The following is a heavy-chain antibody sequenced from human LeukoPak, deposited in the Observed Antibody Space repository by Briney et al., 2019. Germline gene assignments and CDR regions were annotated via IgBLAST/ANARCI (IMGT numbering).Heavy chain of an antibody. D-gene: IGHD1-26*01. CDR1: GFTFSSYG. CDR3: ARMSGSHIDY. J-gene: IGHJ4*02. V-gene: IGHV3-30*03. Sequence: SGGSLRLSCAASGFTFSSYGIHWVRQAPGKGLEWVAVLSNDGSNKYYADSVKGRFTISRDNSKNTLYLQMDSLRAEDTAVYYCARMSGSHIDYWGQGTLVTVSS. CDR2: LSNDGSNK.